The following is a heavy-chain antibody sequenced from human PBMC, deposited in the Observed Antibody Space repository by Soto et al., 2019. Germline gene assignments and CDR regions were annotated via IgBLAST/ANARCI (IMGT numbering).Heavy chain of an antibody. J-gene: IGHJ4*02. CDR2: IKSKRDGGAR. V-gene: IGHV3-15*01. D-gene: IGHD1-1*01. Sequence: EVQVVESGGDLVKPGGSLRLSCVPSGFMFSSAWMNWVRQAPGKGLEWVGRIKSKRDGGARDYAEPVKGRFSISRDDSKNTVFLQMNGLRAEDTAVYYCVEGWNDFWGQGTLVTVSS. CDR3: VEGWNDF. CDR1: GFMFSSAW.